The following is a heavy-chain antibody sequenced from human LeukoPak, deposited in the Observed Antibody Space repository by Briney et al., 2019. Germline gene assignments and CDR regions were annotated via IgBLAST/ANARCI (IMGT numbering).Heavy chain of an antibody. V-gene: IGHV3-23*01. CDR3: ARAGNTARTAVDY. CDR2: MSDSGGAT. CDR1: GFTFSKNA. J-gene: IGHJ4*02. Sequence: GGSLRLSRAASGFTFSKNAMTWVRQAPGKGLEWVSSMSDSGGATYYAASVKGRFTISRDNSENTLYLQMNSLRADDTAVYYCARAGNTARTAVDYWGQGTLVTVSS. D-gene: IGHD3-10*01.